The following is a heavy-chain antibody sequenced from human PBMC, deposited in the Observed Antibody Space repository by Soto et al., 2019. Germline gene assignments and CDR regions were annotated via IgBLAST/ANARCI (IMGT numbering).Heavy chain of an antibody. CDR1: GFTFSSYA. J-gene: IGHJ4*02. CDR3: AKFGGSSWYISGDY. Sequence: AGGSLRLSCAASGFTFSSYAMSWVRQAPGKGLEWVSAISGSGGSTYYADSVKGRFTISRDNSKNTLYLQMNSLRAEDTAVYYCAKFGGSSWYISGDYWGQGTLVTVSS. V-gene: IGHV3-23*01. CDR2: ISGSGGST. D-gene: IGHD6-13*01.